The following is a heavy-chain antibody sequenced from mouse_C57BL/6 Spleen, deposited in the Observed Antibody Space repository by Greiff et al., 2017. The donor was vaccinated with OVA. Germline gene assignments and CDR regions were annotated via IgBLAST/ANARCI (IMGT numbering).Heavy chain of an antibody. Sequence: QVQLQQPGAELVKPGASVKLSCKASGYTFTSYWMPWVKQRPGQGLEWIGMIHPNSGSTNYNEKFKSKATLTVDKSSSTAYMQLSSLTSEDSAVYYCARREIYYGNYGGYFDYWGQGTTLTVSS. J-gene: IGHJ2*01. D-gene: IGHD2-1*01. CDR2: IHPNSGST. CDR3: ARREIYYGNYGGYFDY. V-gene: IGHV1-64*01. CDR1: GYTFTSYW.